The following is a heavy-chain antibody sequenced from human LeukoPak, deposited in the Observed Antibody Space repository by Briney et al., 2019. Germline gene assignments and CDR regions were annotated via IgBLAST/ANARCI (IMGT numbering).Heavy chain of an antibody. D-gene: IGHD6-13*01. Sequence: GRSLRLSCAASGFTFSNYVMHWVRQAPGKGLEWVAVISYDGSNKYYADSVKGRFTISRDNSKNTLYLQMNSLRAEDTAVYYCARDLRQSSITWYEGVDYWGQGTLVTVSS. J-gene: IGHJ4*02. CDR2: ISYDGSNK. CDR3: ARDLRQSSITWYEGVDY. V-gene: IGHV3-30-3*01. CDR1: GFTFSNYV.